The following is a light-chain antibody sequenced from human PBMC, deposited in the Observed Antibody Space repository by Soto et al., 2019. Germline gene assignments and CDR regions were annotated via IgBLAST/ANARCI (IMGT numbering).Light chain of an antibody. CDR2: GAS. J-gene: IGKJ4*01. CDR1: QTISSSN. V-gene: IGKV3-20*01. Sequence: EIVLPQAPGTLSLSPGERDTLSCRASQTISSSNLAWFHQKPGQAPRLLIYGASSRATGIPDRFSGGWSGRDFTLSLSSLEPEECAVYYCQRYGTSLTFGGGKKVEIK. CDR3: QRYGTSLT.